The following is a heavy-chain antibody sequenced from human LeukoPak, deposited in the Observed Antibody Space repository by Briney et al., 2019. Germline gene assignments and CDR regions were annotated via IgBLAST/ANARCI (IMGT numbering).Heavy chain of an antibody. Sequence: GGSLTLSCADSGFTFSNYWMSWVRQAPGKGLEWVANMNQDGSEKYYVDSVKGRFTISRDNAKNSLYLQMNSPRAEDTAVYYCARESHATFDYWGQGTLVIVSS. D-gene: IGHD1-26*01. CDR2: MNQDGSEK. J-gene: IGHJ4*02. CDR1: GFTFSNYW. V-gene: IGHV3-7*01. CDR3: ARESHATFDY.